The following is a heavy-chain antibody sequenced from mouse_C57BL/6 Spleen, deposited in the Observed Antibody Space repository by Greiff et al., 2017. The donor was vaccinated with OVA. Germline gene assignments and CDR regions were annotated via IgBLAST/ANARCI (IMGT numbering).Heavy chain of an antibody. CDR2: INPGGGGT. J-gene: IGHJ2*01. Sequence: QVQLQQSGAELVRPGTSVKVSCKASGYAFTNYLIEWVKQRPGQGLEWIGVINPGGGGTNYNEKFKGKATLTADKSASTAYMQLSSLTSEDSAVYFCARGDWDVGYWGQGTTLTVSS. V-gene: IGHV1-54*01. CDR3: ARGDWDVGY. D-gene: IGHD4-1*01. CDR1: GYAFTNYL.